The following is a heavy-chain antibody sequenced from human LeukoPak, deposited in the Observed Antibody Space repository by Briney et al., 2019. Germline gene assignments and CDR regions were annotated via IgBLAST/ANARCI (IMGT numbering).Heavy chain of an antibody. V-gene: IGHV3-30*18. CDR3: AKGRFTSGWSSDY. J-gene: IGHJ4*02. CDR2: ISSDGSFK. D-gene: IGHD6-19*01. CDR1: GFTFSSYG. Sequence: PGGSLRLSCAGSGFTFSSYGMHWVRQAPGKGLEWVAVISSDGSFKYCADSVKGRFTISRDNSKNTLYLQMNSLSAEDTAVYYCAKGRFTSGWSSDYWGQGTLVTVSS.